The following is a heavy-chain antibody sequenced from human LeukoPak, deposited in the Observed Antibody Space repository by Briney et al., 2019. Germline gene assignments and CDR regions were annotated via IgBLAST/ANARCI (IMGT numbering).Heavy chain of an antibody. CDR3: ARCGDGLPCDFDY. D-gene: IGHD3-10*01. CDR1: EFTFSGYY. CDR2: ISSTASTK. Sequence: GGSLRLSCAASEFTFSGYYMSWIRQAPGKGLAWVSYISSTASTKYYADSVKGRFTISRDNAKNSLYLQMNSLRAEDTGVYYCARCGDGLPCDFDYWGQGTLVTVSS. V-gene: IGHV3-11*04. J-gene: IGHJ4*02.